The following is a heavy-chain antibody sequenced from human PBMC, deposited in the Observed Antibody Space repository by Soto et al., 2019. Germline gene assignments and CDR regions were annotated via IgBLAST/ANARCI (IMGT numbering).Heavy chain of an antibody. J-gene: IGHJ6*02. Sequence: SETLSLTCTVSGGSVSSGNYYWSWIRQPPGKGLEWIGYIHYSGSTKYNPSLKSRVTISVDTSKNQFSLKLSSVTAADTAVYYCAGERISMVRGVIIIRNGMDVWGQGTTVTAP. V-gene: IGHV4-61*01. CDR1: GGSVSSGNYY. CDR2: IHYSGST. D-gene: IGHD3-10*01. CDR3: AGERISMVRGVIIIRNGMDV.